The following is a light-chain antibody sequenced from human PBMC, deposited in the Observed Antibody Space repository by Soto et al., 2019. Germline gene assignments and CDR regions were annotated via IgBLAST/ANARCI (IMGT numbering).Light chain of an antibody. V-gene: IGKV3-20*01. J-gene: IGKJ1*01. Sequence: EIVLTQSPGTLSLSPGESATLSCRASQSVDSTYTAWYQQKPGQAPRLLIYGASGRATGIPDRFSGSGSGTDFSLTISRLEPEDFAVYFCQHYDRTFGQGTKVDI. CDR2: GAS. CDR1: QSVDSTY. CDR3: QHYDRT.